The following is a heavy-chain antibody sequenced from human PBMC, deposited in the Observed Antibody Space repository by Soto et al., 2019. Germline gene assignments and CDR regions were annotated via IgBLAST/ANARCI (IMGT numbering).Heavy chain of an antibody. J-gene: IGHJ4*02. CDR3: ARDVGD. CDR2: IIPILGIR. V-gene: IGHV1-69*08. CDR1: GGSFSTYT. Sequence: QLQLVQSGAEVKKPGSSVKVSCKASGGSFSTYTITWVRQAPGQGLEWMGRIIPILGIRDYAQKFQARVTITADKSTSTVYMELSSLTSEDTAVYYCARDVGDLGQGTLVTVSS. D-gene: IGHD1-26*01.